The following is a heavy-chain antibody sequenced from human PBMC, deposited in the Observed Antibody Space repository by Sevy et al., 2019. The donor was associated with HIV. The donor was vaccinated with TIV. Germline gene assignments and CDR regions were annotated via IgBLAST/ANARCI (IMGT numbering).Heavy chain of an antibody. J-gene: IGHJ3*01. CDR3: AKDKLLDAFDV. D-gene: IGHD2-15*01. Sequence: ASVKVSCKASGYTFSDNCMHWVRQAPGQGLEWVGRINPRTGDTKYAQKFQGRVTVTRDTSISTAYMELSKLTSDDTAIYYCAKDKLLDAFDVWGQGTRVTVSS. V-gene: IGHV1-2*06. CDR1: GYTFSDNC. CDR2: INPRTGDT.